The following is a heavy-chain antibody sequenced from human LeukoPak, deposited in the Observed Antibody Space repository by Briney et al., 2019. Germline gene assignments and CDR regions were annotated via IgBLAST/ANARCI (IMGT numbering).Heavy chain of an antibody. CDR3: ATVRDSSGYYYLGAFDI. CDR2: IRNDGTNK. Sequence: PGGSLRLSCAASGFTFSSSGIHWVRQAPGKGLEWVAFIRNDGTNKYFPDSVKGRFTISRDNSKNTVFLQMNSLRDEDTAVYYCATVRDSSGYYYLGAFDIWGQGTMVTVSS. CDR1: GFTFSSSG. D-gene: IGHD3-22*01. J-gene: IGHJ3*02. V-gene: IGHV3-30*02.